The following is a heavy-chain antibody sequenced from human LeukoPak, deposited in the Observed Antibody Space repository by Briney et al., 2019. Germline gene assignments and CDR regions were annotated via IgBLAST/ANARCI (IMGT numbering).Heavy chain of an antibody. V-gene: IGHV3-21*01. Sequence: GGPLKLSLEPPGLTLISYTWTWAGQPPGRGLEWVSSISSSSSYIYYADSVKGRFTISRDNAKNSLYLQMNSLRAEDTAVYYCARGEYSSSVDYWGQGTLVTVSS. CDR1: GLTLISYT. CDR2: ISSSSSYI. D-gene: IGHD6-6*01. CDR3: ARGEYSSSVDY. J-gene: IGHJ4*02.